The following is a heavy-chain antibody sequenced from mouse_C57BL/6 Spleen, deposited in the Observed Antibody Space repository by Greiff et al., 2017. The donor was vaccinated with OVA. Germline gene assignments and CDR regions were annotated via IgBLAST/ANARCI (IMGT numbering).Heavy chain of an antibody. CDR2: LHPSSGST. CDR3: APHYGYDGAAY. CDR1: GYTFTSYW. V-gene: IGHV1-64*01. Sequence: QVQLQQPGAELVKPGASVKLSCKASGYTFTSYWMHWVKQRPGQGLEWIGMLHPSSGSTNYNEKFKSKATMTVDKAYSTAYMQLSSLTSEDAAVYYCAPHYGYDGAAYWGQGTLVTVSA. J-gene: IGHJ3*01. D-gene: IGHD2-2*01.